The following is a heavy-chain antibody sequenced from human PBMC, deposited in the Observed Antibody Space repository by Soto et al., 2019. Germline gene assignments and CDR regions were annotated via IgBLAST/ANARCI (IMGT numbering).Heavy chain of an antibody. CDR2: ISYDGSNK. CDR1: GFTFSSYA. CDR3: ARDRRPYDSSGYHSFDY. V-gene: IGHV3-30-3*01. J-gene: IGHJ4*02. D-gene: IGHD3-22*01. Sequence: GGSLRLSCAASGFTFSSYAMHWVRQAPGKGLEWVAVISYDGSNKYYADSVKGRFTISRDNSKNTLYLQMNSLRAEDTAVYYCARDRRPYDSSGYHSFDYWGQGTLVTVSS.